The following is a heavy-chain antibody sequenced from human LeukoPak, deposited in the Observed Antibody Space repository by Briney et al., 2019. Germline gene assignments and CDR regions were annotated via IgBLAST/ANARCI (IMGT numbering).Heavy chain of an antibody. CDR2: ISYDGSNK. V-gene: IGHV3-30-3*01. Sequence: PGGPLRLSCAASGFTFSSYAMHWVRQAPGKGLEWVAVISYDGSNKYYADSVKGRFTISRDNSKNTLYLQMNSLRAEDTAVYYCASKGVGVALYRDYWGQGTLVTVSS. D-gene: IGHD6-19*01. CDR1: GFTFSSYA. CDR3: ASKGVGVALYRDY. J-gene: IGHJ4*02.